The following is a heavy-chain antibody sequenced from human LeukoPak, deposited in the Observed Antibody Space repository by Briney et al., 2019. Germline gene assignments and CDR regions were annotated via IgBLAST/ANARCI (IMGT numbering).Heavy chain of an antibody. CDR1: GFTFSRHW. Sequence: GGSLRLSCAASGFTFSRHWMYWVRQAPGKGLEWVANIKQDGSAKPYVDSVKGRYTISRDNAKNSLFLQMNSLRAEDTAVYYCARDNGWSADFWGQGTLVTVSS. V-gene: IGHV3-7*03. J-gene: IGHJ4*02. CDR3: ARDNGWSADF. D-gene: IGHD2-15*01. CDR2: IKQDGSAK.